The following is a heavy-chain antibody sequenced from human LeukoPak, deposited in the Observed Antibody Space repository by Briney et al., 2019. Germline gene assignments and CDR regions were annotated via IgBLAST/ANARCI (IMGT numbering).Heavy chain of an antibody. D-gene: IGHD2-15*01. CDR2: ISYDGSNE. J-gene: IGHJ6*03. CDR3: ARVLRYCSGGNCYSGGLGYMDV. Sequence: PGGSLRLSCAASGFTFSNYGMHWVRQAPGKGLEWVAVISYDGSNEYYTDSMKGRFTISRDNSKNTLYLQMNSLRAEDTAVYYCARVLRYCSGGNCYSGGLGYMDVWGKGTTVTISS. CDR1: GFTFSNYG. V-gene: IGHV3-30*03.